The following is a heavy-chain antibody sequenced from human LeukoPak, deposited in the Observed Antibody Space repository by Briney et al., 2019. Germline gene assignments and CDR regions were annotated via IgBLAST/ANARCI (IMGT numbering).Heavy chain of an antibody. CDR2: INDSGST. V-gene: IGHV4-34*01. Sequence: SETLSLTCAAHGGSLSAYYWSWIRQPPGKALEGIGEINDSGSTNHNPSLKSRVTISVDTSKSQFSLKLSSVTAADTAVYYCARGRLAADTFFYDTNGYYYFDSWGQGTLVTVSS. CDR3: ARGRLAADTFFYDTNGYYYFDS. CDR1: GGSLSAYY. J-gene: IGHJ4*02. D-gene: IGHD3-22*01.